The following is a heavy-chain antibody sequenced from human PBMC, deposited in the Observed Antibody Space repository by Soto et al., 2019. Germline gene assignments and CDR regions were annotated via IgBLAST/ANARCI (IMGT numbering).Heavy chain of an antibody. CDR2: IDSSSSYI. J-gene: IGHJ2*01. D-gene: IGHD2-15*01. CDR1: GCTFIGYG. Sequence: TVGSMRLPCAVAGCTFIGYGGNRVIKAQGKGLEWVSSIDSSSSYIYYADSVKGRFTISRDNAKNSLYLQMNSLRAEDTAVYYCARVFCSGGSCYSFPGYFDLWGRGTLVTVSS. V-gene: IGHV3-21*01. CDR3: ARVFCSGGSCYSFPGYFDL.